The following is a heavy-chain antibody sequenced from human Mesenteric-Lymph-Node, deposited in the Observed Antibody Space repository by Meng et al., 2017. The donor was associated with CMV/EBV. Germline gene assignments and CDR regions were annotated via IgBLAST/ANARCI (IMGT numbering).Heavy chain of an antibody. J-gene: IGHJ6*02. Sequence: GGSLRLSCEASGFTFSSFEMNWVRQAPGKGLEWVSYIGSSGSTIHYADSVKGRFTISRDRSQNTLYLQMNSLRAEDTAVYYCARAVSSSPDMPRVYAMDVWGQGTTVTVSS. CDR3: ARAVSSSPDMPRVYAMDV. CDR2: IGSSGSTI. CDR1: GFTFSSFE. D-gene: IGHD2-2*01. V-gene: IGHV3-48*03.